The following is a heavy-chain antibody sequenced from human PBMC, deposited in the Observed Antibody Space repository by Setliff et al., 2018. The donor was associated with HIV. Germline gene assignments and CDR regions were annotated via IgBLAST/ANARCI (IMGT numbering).Heavy chain of an antibody. D-gene: IGHD2-2*01. V-gene: IGHV4-31*03. CDR3: ARSMRGYCSDTSCRTFDH. CDR1: GDSLSSDYYY. CDR2: IYYSGST. Sequence: PSETLSLTCTVSGDSLSSDYYYWTWIRQHPEKGLEWIGYIYYSGSTLYNPSLRSRLSMSVDTSKNQFFLMLSSVTAADTAVYYCARSMRGYCSDTSCRTFDHWGQGTLVTVSS. J-gene: IGHJ4*02.